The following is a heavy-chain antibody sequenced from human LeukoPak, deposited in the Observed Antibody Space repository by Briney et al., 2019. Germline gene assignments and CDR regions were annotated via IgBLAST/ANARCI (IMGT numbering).Heavy chain of an antibody. CDR1: GFTFSSYW. CDR3: AGGLGSSSGAGDY. D-gene: IGHD6-6*01. CDR2: IKQDGSEE. V-gene: IGHV3-7*01. Sequence: GGSLRLSCAASGFTFSSYWMSWVRQAPGKGLEWVANIKQDGSEEYYVDSVKGRFTISRDNAKNSMYLQMNSLRAEDTAVYYCAGGLGSSSGAGDYWGQGTLVTVSS. J-gene: IGHJ4*02.